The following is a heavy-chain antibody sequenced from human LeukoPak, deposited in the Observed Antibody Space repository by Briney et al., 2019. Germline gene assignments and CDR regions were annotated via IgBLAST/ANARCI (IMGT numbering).Heavy chain of an antibody. Sequence: SETLSLTCTVSGGSISNYYWTWIRQPPGKGLEWIGYIYYTGSTNYNPSLKSRVTISVDTSKSQLSLKLTSVTAADTAVYYCARNLAGDYWGQGTLVTVSS. J-gene: IGHJ4*02. CDR3: ARNLAGDY. CDR2: IYYTGST. CDR1: GGSISNYY. D-gene: IGHD3-10*01. V-gene: IGHV4-59*01.